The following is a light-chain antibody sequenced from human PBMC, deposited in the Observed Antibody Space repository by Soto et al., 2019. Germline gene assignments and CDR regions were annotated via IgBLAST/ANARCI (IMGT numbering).Light chain of an antibody. Sequence: DIQLTQSPSFLSASVGDRVTITCRASHDISSYLAWYQQKPGKAPKLLIYDASTLYSGVPSRFSGSGSGAEFSLTSSNLHPEDFATYYCHQPYEDPVTFGQGTKL. J-gene: IGKJ2*01. V-gene: IGKV1-9*01. CDR3: HQPYEDPVT. CDR1: HDISSY. CDR2: DAS.